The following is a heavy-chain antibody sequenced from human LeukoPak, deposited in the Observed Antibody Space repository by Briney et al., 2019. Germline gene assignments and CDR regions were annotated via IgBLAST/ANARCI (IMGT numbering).Heavy chain of an antibody. CDR3: AKMAEDYYYGAGRHFDY. CDR2: IAGSSVAAGRSST. CDR1: GFSFSSYA. Sequence: PGGSLRLSCATSGFSFSSYAMSWVRQAPGKGLEWVSAIAGSSVAAGRSSTYYADSVTGRFTISRDNSKNTLYLQMNSLRADDTAVYYCAKMAEDYYYGAGRHFDYWGQGTRVTVSS. J-gene: IGHJ4*02. D-gene: IGHD3-10*01. V-gene: IGHV3-23*01.